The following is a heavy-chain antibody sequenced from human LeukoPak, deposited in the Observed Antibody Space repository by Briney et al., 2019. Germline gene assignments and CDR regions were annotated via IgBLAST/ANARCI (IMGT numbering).Heavy chain of an antibody. J-gene: IGHJ4*02. CDR3: ARSLNHDY. CDR2: IKQDGSEK. Sequence: GGSLRLSCAASGFTFGSYGMHWVRQAPGKGLEWVANIKQDGSEKYYVDSVKGRFTISRDNAKNSLYLQMNSLRAEDTAVYYCARSLNHDYWGQGTLVTVSS. CDR1: GFTFGSYG. V-gene: IGHV3-7*01.